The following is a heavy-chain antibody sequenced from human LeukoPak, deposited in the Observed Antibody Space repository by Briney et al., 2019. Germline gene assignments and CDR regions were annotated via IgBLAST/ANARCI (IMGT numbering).Heavy chain of an antibody. CDR1: GFTFSSYC. D-gene: IGHD2-15*01. J-gene: IGHJ4*02. V-gene: IGHV3-74*01. CDR2: INSDGSST. CDR3: TTDQRVTYSFDS. Sequence: GGSLRLSCAASGFTFSSYCMHWVRQAPGKGLVWVSRINSDGSSTTYADSVKGRFTISRDNAENTLYLQMNSLIAEDTAVYYCTTDQRVTYSFDSWGQGTLVSVSS.